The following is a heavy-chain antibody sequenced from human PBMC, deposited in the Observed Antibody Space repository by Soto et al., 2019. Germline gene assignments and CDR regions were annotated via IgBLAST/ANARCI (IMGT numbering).Heavy chain of an antibody. CDR1: GFTFSGSA. Sequence: VQLVESGGGLVQPGGSLKLSCAASGFTFSGSAMHWVRQASGKGLEWVGRIRTKVNSYATPYGASVKGRFTISRDDSKNPTYLQMNSLKTEDTAVYYCTTEPGHYWGQGTLVTVSS. CDR2: IRTKVNSYAT. J-gene: IGHJ4*02. V-gene: IGHV3-73*01. CDR3: TTEPGHY. D-gene: IGHD3-10*01.